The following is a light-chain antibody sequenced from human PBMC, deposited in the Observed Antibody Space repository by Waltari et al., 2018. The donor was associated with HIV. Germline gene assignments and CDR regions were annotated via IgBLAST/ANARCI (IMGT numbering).Light chain of an antibody. J-gene: IGLJ3*02. Sequence: SYELTQPPSVSVSPGQTARITCSGAAFPKQYAYWYQQKPGQAPVLVIYKDSERPSGIPERFSGSSSGTTVTLTISGVQAEDQADYYCQSADSSGTSWVFGGGTKLTVL. CDR1: AFPKQY. V-gene: IGLV3-25*03. CDR3: QSADSSGTSWV. CDR2: KDS.